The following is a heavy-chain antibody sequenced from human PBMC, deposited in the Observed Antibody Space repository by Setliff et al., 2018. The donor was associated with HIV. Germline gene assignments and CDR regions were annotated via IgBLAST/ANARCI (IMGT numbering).Heavy chain of an antibody. CDR1: GYTFTSYD. J-gene: IGHJ4*02. CDR2: IAPSSGGI. Sequence: RASVKVSCKTSGYTFTSYDINWVRQAAGQGLEWVGRIAPSSGGIHYAQKFQDRVTMTRDTSTSTVYMDLSRLRSEDTAVYYCAREFPGGTKGFDYWGQGTLVTVS. CDR3: AREFPGGTKGFDY. V-gene: IGHV1-46*01. D-gene: IGHD1-1*01.